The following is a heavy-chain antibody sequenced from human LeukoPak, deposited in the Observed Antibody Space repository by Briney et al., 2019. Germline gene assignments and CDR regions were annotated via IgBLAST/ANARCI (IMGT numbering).Heavy chain of an antibody. CDR3: AKASSETNFDC. CDR2: IKQDGSEK. D-gene: IGHD2-2*01. J-gene: IGHJ4*02. V-gene: IGHV3-7*01. Sequence: GGSLRLSCAASGFTFSSYWMSWVRQAPGKGLEWVANIKQDGSEKYYVDSVKGRFTISRENSKNTLYLQMNSLRVEDTAVYYCAKASSETNFDCWGQGTQVTVSS. CDR1: GFTFSSYW.